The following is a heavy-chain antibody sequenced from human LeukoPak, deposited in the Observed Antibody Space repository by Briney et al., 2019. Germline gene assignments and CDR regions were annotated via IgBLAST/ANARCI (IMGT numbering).Heavy chain of an antibody. CDR2: INWNGGST. Sequence: GGSLRLSCAASGFTFDDYGMSWVRQAPGNGLEWVSGINWNGGSTGYADSVKGRFTISRDNAKNTVYLQMNSLRAEDTAVYYCARDYDYIWGSYFGYWGQGTLVTVSS. V-gene: IGHV3-20*04. D-gene: IGHD3-16*01. CDR3: ARDYDYIWGSYFGY. J-gene: IGHJ4*02. CDR1: GFTFDDYG.